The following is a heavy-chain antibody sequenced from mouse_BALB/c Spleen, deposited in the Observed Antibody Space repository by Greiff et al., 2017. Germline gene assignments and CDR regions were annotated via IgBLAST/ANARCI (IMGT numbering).Heavy chain of an antibody. CDR1: GFSLTSYG. CDR3: AREGGRYFDV. CDR2: IWAGGST. Sequence: VQVVESGPGLVAPSQSLSITCTASGFSLTSYGVHWVRQPPGKGLEWLGVIWAGGSTNYNSALMSRLSISKDNSKSQVILKMNSLQTDDTAMYYCAREGGRYFDVWGAGTTVTVSA. V-gene: IGHV2-9*02. J-gene: IGHJ1*01.